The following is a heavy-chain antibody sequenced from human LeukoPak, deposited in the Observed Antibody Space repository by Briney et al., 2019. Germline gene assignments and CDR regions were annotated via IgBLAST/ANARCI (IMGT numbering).Heavy chain of an antibody. V-gene: IGHV4-59*01. CDR3: AKWGYYFDSSAYVAPTDDS. CDR1: GGAISTYY. D-gene: IGHD3-22*01. CDR2: ITYNGRT. J-gene: IGHJ4*02. Sequence: SETLYITCTVSGGAISTYYCTWVRQPPPKTLSWIGYITYNGRTDYKPSLKSRVTISLDTSKNQFSLKLSSVTAADTAVYYCAKWGYYFDSSAYVAPTDDSWGQGTLVTVSS.